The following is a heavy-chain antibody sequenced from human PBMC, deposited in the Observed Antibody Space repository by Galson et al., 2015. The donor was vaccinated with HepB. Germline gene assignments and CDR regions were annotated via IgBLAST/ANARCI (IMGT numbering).Heavy chain of an antibody. D-gene: IGHD4-17*01. Sequence: SVKVSCKASGGTFSSYAISWVRQAPGQGLEWMGRIIPILGIANYAQKFQGRVTITADKSTSTAYMELSSLRSEDTAVYYCASGLVQDYGDYAQFDHWGQGTLVTVSS. CDR1: GGTFSSYA. J-gene: IGHJ4*02. CDR3: ASGLVQDYGDYAQFDH. CDR2: IIPILGIA. V-gene: IGHV1-69*04.